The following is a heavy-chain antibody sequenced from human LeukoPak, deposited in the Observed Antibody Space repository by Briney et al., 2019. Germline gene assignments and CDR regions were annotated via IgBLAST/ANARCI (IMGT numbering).Heavy chain of an antibody. CDR1: GGSLSGYY. CDR3: AGRRITMVRSRAFDI. V-gene: IGHV4-34*01. Sequence: PSQTRSPTCAVDGGSLSGYYWSCIRQPPGNGLEWVEEINHSGSTTYNPSLKRRVTISVDTSKNQFSLKLSSVTAADTAVYYCAGRRITMVRSRAFDIWGQGTMVTVSS. CDR2: INHSGST. D-gene: IGHD3-10*01. J-gene: IGHJ3*02.